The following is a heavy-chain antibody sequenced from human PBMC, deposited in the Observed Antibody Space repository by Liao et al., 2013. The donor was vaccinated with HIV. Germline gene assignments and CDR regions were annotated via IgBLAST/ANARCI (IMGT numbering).Heavy chain of an antibody. Sequence: QLQLQESGPGLVKPSETLSLTCTVSGGSISSSSYYWGWIRQPPGKGLEWIGSIYYSGSTYYNPSLKSRVTISVDTSKNQFSLKLNSVTAADTAVYYCARCRGYADAFDIWGQGTMVTDSS. V-gene: IGHV4-39*07. D-gene: IGHD5-12*01. CDR3: ARCRGYADAFDI. J-gene: IGHJ3*02. CDR1: GGSISSSSYY. CDR2: IYYSGST.